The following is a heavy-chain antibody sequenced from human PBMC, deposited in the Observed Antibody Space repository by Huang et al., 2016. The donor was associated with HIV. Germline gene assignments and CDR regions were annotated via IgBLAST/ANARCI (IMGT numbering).Heavy chain of an antibody. J-gene: IGHJ4*02. D-gene: IGHD6-13*01. Sequence: QVQLVESGGGVVQPGRSLRISCAASGFTFSSYGMHWVRQAAGKGLEWVAVISYDAKTKYYAGSVKGRFSISRDNSKTTVYLQLNSLRVEDTAVYYCAKGGSAAAVLDFWGQGTLVTVSS. CDR1: GFTFSSYG. CDR3: AKGGSAAAVLDF. V-gene: IGHV3-30*18. CDR2: ISYDAKTK.